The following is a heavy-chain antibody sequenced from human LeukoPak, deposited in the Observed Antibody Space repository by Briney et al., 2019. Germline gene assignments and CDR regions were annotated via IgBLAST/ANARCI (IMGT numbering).Heavy chain of an antibody. Sequence: SETLSLTCTVSGGSISSSSYYWGWIRQPPGKGLEWIGSIYYSGSTYYNPSLKSRVTISVDTSKNQFSLKLSSVTAADTAVYYCAGSDCTNGVCRYLRVFDYWGQGTLVTISS. V-gene: IGHV4-39*01. CDR3: AGSDCTNGVCRYLRVFDY. D-gene: IGHD2-8*01. CDR1: GGSISSSSYY. J-gene: IGHJ4*02. CDR2: IYYSGST.